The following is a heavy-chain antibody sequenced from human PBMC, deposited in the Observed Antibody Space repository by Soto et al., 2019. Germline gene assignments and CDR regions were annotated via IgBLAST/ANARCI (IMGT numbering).Heavy chain of an antibody. V-gene: IGHV4-4*02. D-gene: IGHD1-26*01. CDR3: AHRPIVGAAI. Sequence: QVQLRESGPGLVKPSGTLSFTCAVFGGSISNSNWWTWVRQPPGKGLDWIGEIFHSGSTNYNSSLMGRVTISVDKANNQFSLKLSSVTAADTAVYYCAHRPIVGAAIWGQGTLVTVSS. J-gene: IGHJ4*02. CDR1: GGSISNSNW. CDR2: IFHSGST.